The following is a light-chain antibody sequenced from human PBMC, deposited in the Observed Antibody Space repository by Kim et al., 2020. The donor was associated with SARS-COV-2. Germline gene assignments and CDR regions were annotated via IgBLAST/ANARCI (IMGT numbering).Light chain of an antibody. CDR3: ATRDDSLNGWV. Sequence: GQRFNLSCSRTYSDIRRNTVNCYQQLPGTAPKFLIYNNHQRPSGVPDRFSGSESGASASLAISGLQSEDEDDYYCATRDDSLNGWVFGGGTQLTVL. V-gene: IGLV1-44*01. CDR1: YSDIRRNT. CDR2: NNH. J-gene: IGLJ3*02.